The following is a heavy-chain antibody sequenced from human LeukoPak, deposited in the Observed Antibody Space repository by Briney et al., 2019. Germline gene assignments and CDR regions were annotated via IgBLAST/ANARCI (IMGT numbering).Heavy chain of an antibody. J-gene: IGHJ3*02. D-gene: IGHD3-10*01. CDR1: GYSISSGYY. Sequence: KPSETLSLTCTVSGYSISSGYYWGWIRQPPGKGLEWIGSIYHSGSTYYNPSLKSRVTISVDTSKNQFSLKLSSVTAADTAVYYCARDELLWFRESRSAFDIWGQGTMVTVSS. V-gene: IGHV4-38-2*02. CDR2: IYHSGST. CDR3: ARDELLWFRESRSAFDI.